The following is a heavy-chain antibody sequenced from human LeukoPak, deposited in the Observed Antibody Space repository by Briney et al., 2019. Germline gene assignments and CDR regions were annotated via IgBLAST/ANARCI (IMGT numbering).Heavy chain of an antibody. Sequence: GGSLRLSCAASGFTFSSYAMRWVPEAPAKGVEWVSAISGSGGSAYYADSVKGRFTISRDNSKNTLYLQMNSLRAEDTAVYYCAKAGDTATTRGDIDYWGQGTLVTVSS. CDR2: ISGSGGSA. CDR1: GFTFSSYA. CDR3: AKAGDTATTRGDIDY. D-gene: IGHD5-18*01. V-gene: IGHV3-23*01. J-gene: IGHJ4*02.